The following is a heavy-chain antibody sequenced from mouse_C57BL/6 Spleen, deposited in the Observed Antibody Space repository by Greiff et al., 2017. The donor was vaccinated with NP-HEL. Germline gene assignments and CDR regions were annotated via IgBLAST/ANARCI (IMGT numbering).Heavy chain of an antibody. Sequence: EVQLQQSGAELVKPGASVKLSCTASGFNIKDYSMHWVKQRTEQGLEWIGRIDPEDGETKSAPQFQGKATITADTSSNTAYLQLSSLTSEDTAVYYCARRGATTGDYWGQGTTLTVSS. D-gene: IGHD2-12*01. V-gene: IGHV14-2*01. J-gene: IGHJ2*01. CDR3: ARRGATTGDY. CDR2: IDPEDGET. CDR1: GFNIKDYS.